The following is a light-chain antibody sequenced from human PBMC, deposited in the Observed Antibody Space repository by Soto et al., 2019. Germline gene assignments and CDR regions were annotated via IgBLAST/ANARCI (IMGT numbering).Light chain of an antibody. V-gene: IGLV2-14*01. CDR1: SSDIGAYDY. J-gene: IGLJ1*01. CDR2: EVN. Sequence: QSALTQPASLAGSPGQSITISCTGTSSDIGAYDYVSWFQQHPGKAPKLMISEVNNRPSGVSNRFSGSKSGNTAYLTISGLQVEDEAEYFCFSYAGSSTLFGTGTKVTVL. CDR3: FSYAGSSTL.